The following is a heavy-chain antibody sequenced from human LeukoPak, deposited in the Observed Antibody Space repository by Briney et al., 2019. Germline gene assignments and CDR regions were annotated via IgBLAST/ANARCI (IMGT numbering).Heavy chain of an antibody. CDR2: INPNSGDT. J-gene: IGHJ4*02. CDR3: ARGYYDSSGYYPTSYYFDY. V-gene: IGHV1-2*02. D-gene: IGHD3-22*01. CDR1: GYTFTGYY. Sequence: ASVKVSCKASGYTFTGYYMHWVRQAPGQGLEWMGWINPNSGDTNYAQKFQGRVTMTRDTSISTAYMELSRLRSDDTALYYCARGYYDSSGYYPTSYYFDYWGQGTLVTVSS.